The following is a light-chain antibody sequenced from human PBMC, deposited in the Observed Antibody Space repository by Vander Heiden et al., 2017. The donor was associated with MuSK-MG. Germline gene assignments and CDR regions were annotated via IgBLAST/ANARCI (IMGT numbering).Light chain of an antibody. CDR3: QRRSNWIT. J-gene: IGKJ5*01. CDR1: QGVSSY. CDR2: DAS. Sequence: EIVLTQSPATLSLSPGERAPLPCRASQGVSSYLAWYQQTPGQAPRLLNYDASNKATGIPARCSSGGAGTDFTLTISSLEPEDFAVYYCQRRSNWITFGQGTRLEIK. V-gene: IGKV3D-11*01.